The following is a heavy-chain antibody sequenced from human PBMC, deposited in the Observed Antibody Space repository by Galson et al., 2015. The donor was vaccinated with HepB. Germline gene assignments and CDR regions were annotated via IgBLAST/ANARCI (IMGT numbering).Heavy chain of an antibody. CDR2: ISSGGST. Sequence: SLRLSCAASGFTVSSNYMSWVRQVPGKGLEWVSVISSGGSTYYADSVKGRFTISRDNYKNTLYLQMNSMRAEDNAVYYCARVAVPPPETITMVSIDMDVWGQGTTVTVSS. CDR1: GFTVSSNY. D-gene: IGHD3-10*01. J-gene: IGHJ6*02. CDR3: ARVAVPPPETITMVSIDMDV. V-gene: IGHV3-66*01.